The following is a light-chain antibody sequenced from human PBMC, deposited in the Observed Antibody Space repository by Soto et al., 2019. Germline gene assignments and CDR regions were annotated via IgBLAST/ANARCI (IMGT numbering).Light chain of an antibody. CDR3: QQSYSTPYI. V-gene: IGKV1-39*01. Sequence: DIQMTQSPSSLSASVGDRVTITCRASQSISSYLNWYQQKPGKAPKLLIYAESSLQSGVPSRFSGSGSGTDFTLTISSLQPEDFATYYCQQSYSTPYIFGQGTKLEIK. J-gene: IGKJ2*01. CDR1: QSISSY. CDR2: AES.